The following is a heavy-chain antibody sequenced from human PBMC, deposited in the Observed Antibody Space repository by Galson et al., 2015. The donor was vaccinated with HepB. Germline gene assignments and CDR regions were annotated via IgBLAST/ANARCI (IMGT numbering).Heavy chain of an antibody. CDR3: ARDGCSSTSCYVGYYYGMDV. J-gene: IGHJ6*02. V-gene: IGHV3-21*01. Sequence: SLRLSCAASGFTFSSYSMNWVRQAPGKGLEWVSSISSSSSYIYYADSVKGRFTISRDNAKNSLYLQMNSLRAEDTAVYYCARDGCSSTSCYVGYYYGMDVWGQGTTVTVSS. CDR1: GFTFSSYS. D-gene: IGHD2-2*01. CDR2: ISSSSSYI.